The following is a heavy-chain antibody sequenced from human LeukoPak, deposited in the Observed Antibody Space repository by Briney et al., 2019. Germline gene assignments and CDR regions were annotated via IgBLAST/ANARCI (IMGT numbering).Heavy chain of an antibody. CDR3: ARDYYDSSGYYLAYYFDY. J-gene: IGHJ4*02. Sequence: GGSLRLSCAASGFTFSSYAMSWVRQAPGKGLEWVSAISGSVGSTYYADSVKGRFTISRDNAKNSLYLQMNSLRAEDTAVYYCARDYYDSSGYYLAYYFDYWGQGTLVTVSS. V-gene: IGHV3-23*01. D-gene: IGHD3-22*01. CDR2: ISGSVGST. CDR1: GFTFSSYA.